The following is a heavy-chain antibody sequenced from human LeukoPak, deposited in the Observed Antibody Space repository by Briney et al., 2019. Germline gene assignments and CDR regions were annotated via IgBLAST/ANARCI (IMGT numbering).Heavy chain of an antibody. Sequence: PGGSLRLSCAASGFTFSSYWMSWVRQAPGKGLEWVANIKQGGSEKYYADSVKGRFSISRDNSKNTLSLEMNSLRPEDTAVYYCAREGLDSGSHFSAWFDPWGQGTLVTVSS. J-gene: IGHJ5*02. V-gene: IGHV3-7*01. CDR3: AREGLDSGSHFSAWFDP. CDR1: GFTFSSYW. CDR2: IKQGGSEK. D-gene: IGHD3-10*01.